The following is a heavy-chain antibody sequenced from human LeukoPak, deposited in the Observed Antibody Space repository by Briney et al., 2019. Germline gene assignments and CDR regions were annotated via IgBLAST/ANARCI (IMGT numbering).Heavy chain of an antibody. V-gene: IGHV3-48*03. CDR3: ARGNGLYCGGDCYSYYYYYMDV. CDR2: ISSSGSTI. CDR1: GFTFSSYE. J-gene: IGHJ6*03. Sequence: PGGSLRLSCAASGFTFSSYEMNWVRQAPGKGLEWVSYISSSGSTIYYADSGKGRFTISRGNAKNSLYLQMNSLRAEDTAVYYCARGNGLYCGGDCYSYYYYYMDVWGKGTTVTVSS. D-gene: IGHD2-21*02.